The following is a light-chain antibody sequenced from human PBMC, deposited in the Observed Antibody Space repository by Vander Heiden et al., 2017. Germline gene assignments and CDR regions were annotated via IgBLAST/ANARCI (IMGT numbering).Light chain of an antibody. CDR1: KIGSKS. CDR3: QVWDSSSDHWV. J-gene: IGLJ3*02. Sequence: SYVLTQPPSVPVAPGLTARITCGGNKIGSKSVHWYQQKTGQAPVLVVYDDSDRPPGIPDQFSGSNSGNTATLTISRVEAGDEADYYCQVWDSSSDHWVFGGGTKLTVL. CDR2: DDS. V-gene: IGLV3-21*02.